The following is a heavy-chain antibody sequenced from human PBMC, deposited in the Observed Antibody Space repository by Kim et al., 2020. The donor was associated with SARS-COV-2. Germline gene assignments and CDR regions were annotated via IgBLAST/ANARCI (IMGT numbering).Heavy chain of an antibody. Sequence: HHPSLKSRVTISVDTSKNQFSLKLSSVTAADTAVYYCARSTVTTGLFDYWGQGTLVTVSS. D-gene: IGHD4-17*01. J-gene: IGHJ4*02. CDR3: ARSTVTTGLFDY. V-gene: IGHV4-59*01.